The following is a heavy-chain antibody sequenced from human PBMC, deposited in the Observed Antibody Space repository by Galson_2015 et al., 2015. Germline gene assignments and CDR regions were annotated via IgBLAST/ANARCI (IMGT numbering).Heavy chain of an antibody. CDR2: ISGSGGTT. D-gene: IGHD1-26*01. J-gene: IGHJ6*02. Sequence: SLRLSCAASGFTFSSYAMSWVRQAPGKGLEWVSGISGSGGTTNYADSVKGRFTISRDKSTNTVYVQMNSLRAEDAAVYYCARALGATRDYDYYAMDVWGQGTTVTVSS. CDR3: ARALGATRDYDYYAMDV. CDR1: GFTFSSYA. V-gene: IGHV3-23*01.